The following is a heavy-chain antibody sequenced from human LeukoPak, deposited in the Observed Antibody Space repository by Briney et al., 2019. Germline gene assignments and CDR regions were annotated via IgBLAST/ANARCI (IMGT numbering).Heavy chain of an antibody. CDR2: ISAYNGNT. CDR3: ARVRGTTLDY. J-gene: IGHJ4*02. CDR1: GYTFTSYY. V-gene: IGHV1-18*04. Sequence: GASVKVSCKASGYTFTSYYMHWVRQAPGQGLEWMGWISAYNGNTNYAQKLQGRVTMTTDTSTSTAYMELRSLRSDDTAVYYCARVRGTTLDYWGQGTLVTVSS. D-gene: IGHD3-16*01.